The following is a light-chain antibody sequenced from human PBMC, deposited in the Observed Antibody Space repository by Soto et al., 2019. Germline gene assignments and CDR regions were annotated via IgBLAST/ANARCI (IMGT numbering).Light chain of an antibody. J-gene: IGKJ1*01. Sequence: EFVLTQSPCTLSLSPGERATLSCRASQTVRNNYLAWYQQKPGQAPRLLIYGASSRATGIPDRFSGSGSGTDFTLTISRLEPEDFAVYYCQQYGSSPGTFGQGTKVDIK. V-gene: IGKV3-20*01. CDR3: QQYGSSPGT. CDR2: GAS. CDR1: QTVRNNY.